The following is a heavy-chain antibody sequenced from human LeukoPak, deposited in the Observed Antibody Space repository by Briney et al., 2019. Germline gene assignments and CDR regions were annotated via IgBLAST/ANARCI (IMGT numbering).Heavy chain of an antibody. CDR1: GLTFSDYY. V-gene: IGHV3-11*04. Sequence: PGGSLRLSCAASGLTFSDYYMSWIRQAPGKGLEWVSYISSSGSTIYYADSVKGRFTISRDNAKNSLYLQMNSLRAEDTAVYYCTRELGYSSGWRKNWFDPWGQGTLVTVSS. J-gene: IGHJ5*02. CDR3: TRELGYSSGWRKNWFDP. D-gene: IGHD6-19*01. CDR2: ISSSGSTI.